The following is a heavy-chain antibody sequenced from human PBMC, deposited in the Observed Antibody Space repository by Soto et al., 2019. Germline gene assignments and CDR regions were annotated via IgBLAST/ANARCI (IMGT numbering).Heavy chain of an antibody. V-gene: IGHV4-31*03. J-gene: IGHJ6*03. CDR2: IYYSGST. Sequence: QVQLQESGPGLVKPSQTLSLTCTVSGGSISSGGYYWSWIRQHPGKGLEWIGYIYYSGSTYYNPSLQSRVTISVDTSKNQFSLKLISVTAADTDVYYCARDFSTIFKGYMDVWGKGTTVTVSS. CDR1: GGSISSGGYY. CDR3: ARDFSTIFKGYMDV. D-gene: IGHD3-3*01.